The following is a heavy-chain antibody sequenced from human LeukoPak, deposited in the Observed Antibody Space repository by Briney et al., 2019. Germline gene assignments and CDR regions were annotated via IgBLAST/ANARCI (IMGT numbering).Heavy chain of an antibody. J-gene: IGHJ6*03. D-gene: IGHD1-26*01. CDR2: INTEGSST. Sequence: GGCPRLSCAASRFTFSRYWMHWVRQAPGKGVGWVSRINTEGSSTSNADSARGRFTISRDNAKNTLYLQMNSLRSEDRAVYYCAFTVDSGSYLGYYYYYMDVWGKGTTVTVSS. CDR1: RFTFSRYW. V-gene: IGHV3-74*01. CDR3: AFTVDSGSYLGYYYYYMDV.